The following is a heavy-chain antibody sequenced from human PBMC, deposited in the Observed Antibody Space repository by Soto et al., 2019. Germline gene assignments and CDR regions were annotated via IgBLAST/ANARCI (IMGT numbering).Heavy chain of an antibody. Sequence: QLLQSGGGLVQPGGSLTLSCAASGFTFGTTNRGWFPQPPGEGLEWVSTIDGSGAITYYPDSVKGRFTISRDNSRNTVYLQMNSLRGDDTALYYCVKNSGWFNTWGQGALVTVSS. V-gene: IGHV3-23*01. CDR1: GFTFGTTN. J-gene: IGHJ5*02. D-gene: IGHD3-10*01. CDR3: VKNSGWFNT. CDR2: IDGSGAIT.